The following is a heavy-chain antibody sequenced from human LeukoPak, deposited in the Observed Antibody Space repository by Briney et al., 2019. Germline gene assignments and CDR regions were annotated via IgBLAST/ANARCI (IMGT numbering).Heavy chain of an antibody. Sequence: ASVKVSCKASGYTFTSYYMHWVRQAPGQGLEWMGIINPSGGSTSYAQKFQGRVTMTRDTSTSTVYMELSSLRSEDTAVYYCGRARLNRWFDPWGQGTLVTVSS. D-gene: IGHD1/OR15-1a*01. V-gene: IGHV1-46*01. J-gene: IGHJ5*02. CDR2: INPSGGST. CDR3: GRARLNRWFDP. CDR1: GYTFTSYY.